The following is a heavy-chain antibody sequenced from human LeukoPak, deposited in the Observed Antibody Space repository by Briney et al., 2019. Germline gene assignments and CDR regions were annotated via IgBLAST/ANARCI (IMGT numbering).Heavy chain of an antibody. CDR1: GDSMIDYF. Sequence: SETLSLTCTVSGDSMIDYFWTWIRQPPGKGLEWIGYAADSGSTNYNPSLKSRVTISVDSSTNHFSLRLTSVTAADTAIYYCAAMTTVTMYSYFFTWWGQRTLLTVSS. CDR3: AAMTTVTMYSYFFTW. D-gene: IGHD4-17*01. CDR2: AADSGST. V-gene: IGHV4-59*01. J-gene: IGHJ1*01.